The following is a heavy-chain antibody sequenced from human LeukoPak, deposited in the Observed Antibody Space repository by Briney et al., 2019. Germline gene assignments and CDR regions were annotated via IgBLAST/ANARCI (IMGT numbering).Heavy chain of an antibody. CDR2: IYYSGST. CDR3: ARGIDSGYDLYGFDY. Sequence: PSETLSLTCTVSGGSISSYYWSWIRQPPGKGLEWIGYIYYSGSTNYNPSLKSRVTISVDTSKNQFSLKLSSVTAADTAVYYCARGIDSGYDLYGFDYWGQGTLVTVSS. V-gene: IGHV4-59*01. D-gene: IGHD5-12*01. J-gene: IGHJ4*02. CDR1: GGSISSYY.